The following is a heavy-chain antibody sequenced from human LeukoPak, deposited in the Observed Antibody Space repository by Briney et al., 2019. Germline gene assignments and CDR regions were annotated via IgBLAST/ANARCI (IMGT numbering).Heavy chain of an antibody. Sequence: PGGSLRLSCAASGFIFSSYPISWVRQAPGKGLEWVSTISAGGGSTYYADSVKGRFTFSTDNSKNTLYLQMNSLKAEDTAVYYCARGSGSYRIYDYWGQGTLVTVSS. CDR2: ISAGGGST. D-gene: IGHD1-26*01. V-gene: IGHV3-23*01. CDR3: ARGSGSYRIYDY. J-gene: IGHJ4*02. CDR1: GFIFSSYP.